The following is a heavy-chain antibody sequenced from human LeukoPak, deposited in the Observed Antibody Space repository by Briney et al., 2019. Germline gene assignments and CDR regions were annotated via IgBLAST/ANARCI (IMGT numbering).Heavy chain of an antibody. CDR2: INSDGSST. CDR1: GFTFSSYW. D-gene: IGHD6-19*01. J-gene: IGHJ4*02. V-gene: IGHV3-74*01. Sequence: GGSLRLSCTASGFTFSSYWMHWVRQAPGKGLVWVSRINSDGSSTSYADSVKGRFTISRDNAKNTLYLQMNSLRAEDTAVYYCASGGRYSSGWYGYYFDYWGQGTLVTVSS. CDR3: ASGGRYSSGWYGYYFDY.